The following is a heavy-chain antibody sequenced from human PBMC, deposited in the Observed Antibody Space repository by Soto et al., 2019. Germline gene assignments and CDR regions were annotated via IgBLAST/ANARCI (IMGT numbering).Heavy chain of an antibody. CDR2: TNPNSGDT. Sequence: ASVKVSCKASGYTFTGYYVHWVRQAPGQGLEWMGWTNPNSGDTYLAQRFQGRVTMNRDTSIGTAYMELRGLTSDDTAEYYCAKGGAIVAAGTRVYLYNAMDVWGQGTPVTVYS. D-gene: IGHD6-13*01. CDR1: GYTFTGYY. J-gene: IGHJ6*02. V-gene: IGHV1-2*02. CDR3: AKGGAIVAAGTRVYLYNAMDV.